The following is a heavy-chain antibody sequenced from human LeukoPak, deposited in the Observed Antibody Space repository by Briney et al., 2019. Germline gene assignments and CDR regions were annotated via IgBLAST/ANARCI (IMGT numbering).Heavy chain of an antibody. CDR1: GYTFTDYY. Sequence: ASVKVSCKASGYTFTDYYMHWVRQAPGQGLEWMGWINPNSGGTNYAQKFQGRVTMTRNTSISTAYMELSSLRSEDTAVYYCARFGEGFRPIYSSSSGSPFGAFDIWGQGTMVTVSS. V-gene: IGHV1-2*02. CDR3: ARFGEGFRPIYSSSSGSPFGAFDI. D-gene: IGHD6-6*01. J-gene: IGHJ3*02. CDR2: INPNSGGT.